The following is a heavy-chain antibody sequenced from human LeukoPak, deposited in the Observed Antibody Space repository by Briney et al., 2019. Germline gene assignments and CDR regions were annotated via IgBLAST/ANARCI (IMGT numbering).Heavy chain of an antibody. V-gene: IGHV3-23*01. Sequence: GGTLRLSGSAYGFTFTTYDMNWVRQAPGKGLEWVSDIGGSGTRKYYAYSVRGRFTISRDDAKDTLYLQMNSLRDEDTDVYYCAKDSHWILFDDWGQGTLVTVSS. CDR1: GFTFTTYD. J-gene: IGHJ4*02. D-gene: IGHD2-2*03. CDR2: IGGSGTRK. CDR3: AKDSHWILFDD.